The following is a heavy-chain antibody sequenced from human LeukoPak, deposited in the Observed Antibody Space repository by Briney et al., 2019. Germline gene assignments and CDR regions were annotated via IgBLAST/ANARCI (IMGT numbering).Heavy chain of an antibody. CDR1: GFTFSSYW. CDR3: AKDDRRNEAPFDY. Sequence: GGSLRLSCAASGFTFSSYWMHWVRQAPGKGLVWVSRISTDGSSAIYADSVKGRFTISRGNSKNTLHLQMNSLRAEDTAVYYCAKDDRRNEAPFDYWGQGTLVTVSS. V-gene: IGHV3-74*01. CDR2: ISTDGSSA. J-gene: IGHJ4*02. D-gene: IGHD1-14*01.